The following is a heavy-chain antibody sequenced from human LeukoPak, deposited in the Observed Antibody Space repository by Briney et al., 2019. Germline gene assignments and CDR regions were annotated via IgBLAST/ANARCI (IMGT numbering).Heavy chain of an antibody. J-gene: IGHJ3*02. V-gene: IGHV3-30*18. D-gene: IGHD2-15*01. CDR2: ISYDGSNK. CDR1: GFTFSSYG. Sequence: GGSLRLSCAASGFTFSSYGMHWVRQAPGKGLEWVAVISYDGSNKYYADSVKGRFTISRDNSKNTLYLQMNSLRAEDTAVHYCAKGSGKDAFDIWGQGTMVTVSS. CDR3: AKGSGKDAFDI.